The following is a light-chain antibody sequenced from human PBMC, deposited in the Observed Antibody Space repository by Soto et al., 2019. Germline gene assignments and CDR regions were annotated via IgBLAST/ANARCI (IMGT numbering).Light chain of an antibody. J-gene: IGKJ2*01. CDR3: NQYGSSPYT. CDR1: QSVSNSY. Sequence: EIVLTQSPGTLALSPGERATLSCRASQSVSNSYLAWYQQKPGQAPRLLIYGVSSRATGIPDRFSGSGSGTDFTLTISRMEPEDFAVYYCNQYGSSPYTFGQGPKLEI. V-gene: IGKV3-20*01. CDR2: GVS.